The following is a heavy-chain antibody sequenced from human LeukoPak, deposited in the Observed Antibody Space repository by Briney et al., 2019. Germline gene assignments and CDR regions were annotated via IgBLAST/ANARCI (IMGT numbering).Heavy chain of an antibody. CDR1: GFTFSSYA. CDR2: ISGSGGST. V-gene: IGHV3-23*01. CDR3: ATDVAQGIVGATTGFGYFQH. J-gene: IGHJ1*01. Sequence: GGSLRLSCAASGFTFSSYAMSWVRQAPGKGLEWVSAISGSGGSTYYADSVKGRFTISRDNSKNTLYLQMNSLRSEDTAVYYCATDVAQGIVGATTGFGYFQHWGQGTLVTVSS. D-gene: IGHD1-26*01.